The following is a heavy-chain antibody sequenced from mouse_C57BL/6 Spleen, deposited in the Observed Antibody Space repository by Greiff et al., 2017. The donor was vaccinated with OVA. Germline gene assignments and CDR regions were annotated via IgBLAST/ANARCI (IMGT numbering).Heavy chain of an antibody. J-gene: IGHJ1*03. Sequence: VQLQQSGPELVKPGASVKISCKASGYTFTDYYMNWVKQSHGKSLEWIGDINPNNGGTSYNQKFKGKATLTVDKSSSTAYMELRSLTSEDSAVYYCARWAYYYGSSYRYFDVWGTGTTVTVSS. CDR1: GYTFTDYY. CDR2: INPNNGGT. CDR3: ARWAYYYGSSYRYFDV. V-gene: IGHV1-26*01. D-gene: IGHD1-1*01.